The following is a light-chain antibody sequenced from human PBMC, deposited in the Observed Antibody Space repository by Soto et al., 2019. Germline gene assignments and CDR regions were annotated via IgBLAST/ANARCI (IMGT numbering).Light chain of an antibody. J-gene: IGLJ2*01. CDR1: RSDVGGYNY. V-gene: IGLV2-14*01. CDR2: DVS. Sequence: QSALTQPASVSGSPGQSITISCTGTRSDVGGYNYVSWYQQYSGKAPKLMIYDVSNRPSGVSTRFSGSKSGDTASLTISGLRAEDEAGYYCSSYTDSSTLLFGGGTQLTVL. CDR3: SSYTDSSTLL.